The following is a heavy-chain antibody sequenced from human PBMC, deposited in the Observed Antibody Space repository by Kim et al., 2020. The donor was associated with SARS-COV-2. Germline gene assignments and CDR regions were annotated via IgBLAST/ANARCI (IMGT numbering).Heavy chain of an antibody. D-gene: IGHD3-9*01. CDR3: AKGSPSGYFDWLPGAYFDY. J-gene: IGHJ4*02. Sequence: GRFTISRDTSKNTLYLQMNSLRAEDTAVYYCAKGSPSGYFDWLPGAYFDYWGQGTLVTVSS. V-gene: IGHV3-23*01.